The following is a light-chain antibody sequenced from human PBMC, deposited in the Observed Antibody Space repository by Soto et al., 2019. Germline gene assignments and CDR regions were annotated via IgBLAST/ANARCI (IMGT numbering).Light chain of an antibody. Sequence: MTQYQATLSVSPGERVTITCRGSQSISNNLDWYQQKPGQAPRLLIYGASSRATGIPDRFSSSGSGTEFTLTISRLEPEDFAGYSCQQYGSSPISFGQGTQWRL. CDR1: QSISNN. CDR3: QQYGSSPIS. J-gene: IGKJ5*01. CDR2: GAS. V-gene: IGKV3-20*01.